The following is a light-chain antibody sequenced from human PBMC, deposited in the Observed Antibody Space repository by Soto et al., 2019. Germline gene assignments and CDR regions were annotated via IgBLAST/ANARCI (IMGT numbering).Light chain of an antibody. Sequence: SYQLTQPPSGSVGPRRAARVTCGGSTIVGYDVQWYQQKRGQAPVLVVYDDDVRPSGVPARFSGSNSGNTATLTISRGETGDEAVYYCELWDSASYRDVFASGTKVTVL. CDR1: TIVGYD. CDR2: DDD. J-gene: IGLJ1*01. CDR3: ELWDSASYRDV. V-gene: IGLV3-21*02.